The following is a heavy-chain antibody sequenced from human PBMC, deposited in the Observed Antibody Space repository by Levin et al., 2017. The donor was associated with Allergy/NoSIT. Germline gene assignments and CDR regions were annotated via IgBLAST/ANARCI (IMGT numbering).Heavy chain of an antibody. CDR3: ARIRPYSSSPDY. J-gene: IGHJ4*02. V-gene: IGHV2-70*04. CDR2: IDWDDDK. D-gene: IGHD6-6*01. Sequence: QTLSLTCTFSGFSLSTSGMRVSWIRQPPGKALEWLARIDWDDDKFYSTSLKTRLTISKDTSKNQVVLTMTNMDPVDTATYYCARIRPYSSSPDYWGQGTLVTVSS. CDR1: GFSLSTSGMR.